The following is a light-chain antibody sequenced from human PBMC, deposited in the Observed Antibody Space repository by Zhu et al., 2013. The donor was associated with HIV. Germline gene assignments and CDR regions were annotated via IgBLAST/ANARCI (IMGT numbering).Light chain of an antibody. Sequence: EVVLMQSPGTLSLSPGERATLSCRASQTVSYKHIAWYQQKPGQAPRLLIYGASSRATGIPDRFSGSGSGTDFTLSITRLEPEDLAVYYCQQYGSSPLTFGGGTTLEL. CDR3: QQYGSSPLT. CDR1: QTVSYKH. V-gene: IGKV3-20*01. J-gene: IGKJ4*01. CDR2: GAS.